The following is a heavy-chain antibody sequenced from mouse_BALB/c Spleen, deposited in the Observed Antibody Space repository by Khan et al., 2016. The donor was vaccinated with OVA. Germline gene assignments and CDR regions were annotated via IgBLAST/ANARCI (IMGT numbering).Heavy chain of an antibody. CDR1: GYTFTSYW. Sequence: VELVESGAELAKPGASVKMSCKASGYTFTSYWMHWIKQRPGQGLEWIGYINPTSGYTDYNQKFKDKATLTADKSSSTAYMQLSSLTSDDSAVYYCARDRIGYWGQGTALTVSS. V-gene: IGHV1-7*01. J-gene: IGHJ2*01. CDR2: INPTSGYT. CDR3: ARDRIGY.